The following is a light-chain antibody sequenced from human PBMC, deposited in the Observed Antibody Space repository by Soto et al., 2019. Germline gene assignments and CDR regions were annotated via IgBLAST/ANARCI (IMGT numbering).Light chain of an antibody. CDR1: SSDVGSYNF. CDR3: DSYTSSSAYV. CDR2: EVS. Sequence: HSALTQPASLSGSPGQSITISCTGTSSDVGSYNFVSWYQQLPGKAPKLMIYEVSNRPSGVSNRFSGSKSGNTASLTISGLQAEDEADYYCDSYTSSSAYVFGIGTKVTVL. J-gene: IGLJ1*01. V-gene: IGLV2-14*01.